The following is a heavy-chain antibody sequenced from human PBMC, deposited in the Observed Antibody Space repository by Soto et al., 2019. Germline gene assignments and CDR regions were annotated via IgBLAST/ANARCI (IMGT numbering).Heavy chain of an antibody. CDR2: IYYSGST. Sequence: PSETLSLTCTVSGGSISSYYWSWIRQPPGKGLEWIGYIYYSGSTNYNPSLKSRVTISVDTSKNQFSLKLSSVTAADTAVYYCARDSMVRATNCYYYGLDVWGQGTTVTV. J-gene: IGHJ6*02. D-gene: IGHD3-10*01. CDR3: ARDSMVRATNCYYYGLDV. V-gene: IGHV4-59*08. CDR1: GGSISSYY.